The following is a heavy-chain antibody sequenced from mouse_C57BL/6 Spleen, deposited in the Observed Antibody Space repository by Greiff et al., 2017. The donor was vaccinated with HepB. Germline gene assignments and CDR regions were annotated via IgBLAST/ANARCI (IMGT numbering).Heavy chain of an antibody. V-gene: IGHV1-64*01. J-gene: IGHJ3*01. CDR1: GYTFTSYW. Sequence: QVQLQQPGAELVKPGASVKLSCKASGYTFTSYWMHWVKQRPGQGLEWIGMIHPNSGSTNYNEKFKSKATLTVDKSSSTAYMQLSSLTSEDSAVYYCARSRYYGSSSFAYWGQGTLVTVSA. CDR2: IHPNSGST. CDR3: ARSRYYGSSSFAY. D-gene: IGHD1-1*01.